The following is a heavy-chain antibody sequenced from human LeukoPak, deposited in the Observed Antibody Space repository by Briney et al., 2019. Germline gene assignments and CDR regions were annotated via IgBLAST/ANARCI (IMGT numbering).Heavy chain of an antibody. D-gene: IGHD3-10*01. CDR1: GGSISSYY. V-gene: IGHV4-4*07. CDR3: AREATYGSGKYYFDY. CDR2: IYTSGST. J-gene: IGHJ4*02. Sequence: SETLSLTCTVSGGSISSYYWSWTRQPAGKGLEWIGRIYTSGSTNYNPSLKSRVTISVDTSKNQFSLKLSSVTAADTAVYYCAREATYGSGKYYFDYWGQGTLVTVSS.